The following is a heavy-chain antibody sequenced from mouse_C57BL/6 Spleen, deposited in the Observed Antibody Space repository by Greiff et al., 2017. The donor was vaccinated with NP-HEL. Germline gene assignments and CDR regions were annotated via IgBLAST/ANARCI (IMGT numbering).Heavy chain of an antibody. D-gene: IGHD3-2*02. V-gene: IGHV1-80*01. CDR1: GYAFSSYW. CDR3: ARYSSGYALFDY. Sequence: VQLQQSGAELVKPGASVKISCKASGYAFSSYWMNWVKQRPGKGLEWIGQIYPGDGDTNYNGKFKGKATLTADKSSSTAYMQLSSLTSEDSAVYFCARYSSGYALFDYWGQGTTLTVSS. CDR2: IYPGDGDT. J-gene: IGHJ2*01.